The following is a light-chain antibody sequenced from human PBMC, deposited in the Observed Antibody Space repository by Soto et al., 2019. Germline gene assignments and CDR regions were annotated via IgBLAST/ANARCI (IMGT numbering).Light chain of an antibody. V-gene: IGLV2-14*03. Sequence: QSALTQPASVSGSPGQSITISCTGTSSDVGGYDYVSWYQQHPGKAPKVIIYDVNNRPSGVSSRFSGSKSGNTASLSISGLQAEDEADYYCCAFTSAGTWVFGGGTKLTVL. CDR1: SSDVGGYDY. CDR3: CAFTSAGTWV. CDR2: DVN. J-gene: IGLJ3*02.